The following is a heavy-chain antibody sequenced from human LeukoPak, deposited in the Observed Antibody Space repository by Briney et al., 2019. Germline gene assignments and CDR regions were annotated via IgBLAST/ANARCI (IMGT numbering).Heavy chain of an antibody. D-gene: IGHD5-24*01. J-gene: IGHJ5*02. CDR3: ARAPSSYESGNGYPNLGWLDP. V-gene: IGHV4-38-2*02. Sequence: SETLSLTCKVSGYPIGLDYYWVWIRQAPGRGLQWIGGFHRGRIQYNSALKSRVTISTDSSKNQFSLRMWPVTAADTAFYFCARAPSSYESGNGYPNLGWLDPWGQGALVTVSS. CDR1: GYPIGLDYY. CDR2: FHRGRI.